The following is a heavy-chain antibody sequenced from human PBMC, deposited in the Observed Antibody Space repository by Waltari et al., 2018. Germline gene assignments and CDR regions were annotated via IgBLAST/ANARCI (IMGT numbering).Heavy chain of an antibody. V-gene: IGHV3-15*07. J-gene: IGHJ4*02. D-gene: IGHD3-10*01. CDR1: GFTFHNAW. Sequence: EVQLVESGGGLVEPGGSLRLSCGAYGFTFHNAWMPWVRQAPGKGLEWLGRIKSDTYGGTTDYAAPVKGRFTISRDDSKNTLYLQMNSLKTEDTAVYYCTQIALWFGDPVDYWGQGTLVTVSA. CDR3: TQIALWFGDPVDY. CDR2: IKSDTYGGTT.